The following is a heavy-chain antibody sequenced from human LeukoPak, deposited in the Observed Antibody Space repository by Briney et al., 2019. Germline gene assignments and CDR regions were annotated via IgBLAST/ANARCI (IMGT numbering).Heavy chain of an antibody. CDR2: ISYDGSNK. CDR1: GFTFSSYA. D-gene: IGHD6-13*01. Sequence: GKSLRPSCAASGFTFSSYAMHWVRQAPGKGLEWVAVISYDGSNKYYADSVKGRFTISRDNSKNTLYLQMNSLRAEDTAVYYCAREDSSSYWGQGTLVTVSS. V-gene: IGHV3-30-3*01. CDR3: AREDSSSY. J-gene: IGHJ4*02.